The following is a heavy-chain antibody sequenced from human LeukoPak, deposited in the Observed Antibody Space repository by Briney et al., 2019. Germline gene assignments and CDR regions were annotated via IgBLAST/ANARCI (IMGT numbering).Heavy chain of an antibody. J-gene: IGHJ4*02. D-gene: IGHD3-22*01. Sequence: PGGSLSLSCAASGFTFSSYAMSWVRQAPGKGLEWVSAISGSGGSTYYADSVKGRFIISRDDSKNTLYLQMNCLRVEDTAVYYCAKDLPSLYDSSGYYRYYFDYWGQGTLVTVSS. V-gene: IGHV3-23*01. CDR3: AKDLPSLYDSSGYYRYYFDY. CDR1: GFTFSSYA. CDR2: ISGSGGST.